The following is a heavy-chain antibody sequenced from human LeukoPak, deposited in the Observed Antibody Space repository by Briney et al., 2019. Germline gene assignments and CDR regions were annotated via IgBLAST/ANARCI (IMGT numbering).Heavy chain of an antibody. CDR1: GGSISSSSYY. D-gene: IGHD3-16*01. CDR3: ARGVRGGAAS. CDR2: IYYSGST. V-gene: IGHV4-39*01. Sequence: SETLSLTCTVSGGSISSSSYYWGWIRQPPGKGLEWIGSIYYSGSTYYNPSLKSRVTISVDTSKNQFSLKLSSVTAADTAVYYCARGVRGGAASWGQGTPVTVSS. J-gene: IGHJ5*02.